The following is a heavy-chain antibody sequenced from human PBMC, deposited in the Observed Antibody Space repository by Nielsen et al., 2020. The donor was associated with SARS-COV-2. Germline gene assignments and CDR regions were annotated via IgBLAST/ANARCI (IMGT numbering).Heavy chain of an antibody. CDR2: IYHSGRT. J-gene: IGHJ3*02. Sequence: SQTLSLTCAVSGGSISSGGYSWSWIRQPPGKGLEWIGYIYHSGRTYYNPSLKSRVAISVDRSKNQFSLKLSSVTAADTAVYYCARGGRITFGGADDAFDIWGQGTMVTVSS. V-gene: IGHV4-30-2*01. CDR1: GGSISSGGYS. D-gene: IGHD3-16*01. CDR3: ARGGRITFGGADDAFDI.